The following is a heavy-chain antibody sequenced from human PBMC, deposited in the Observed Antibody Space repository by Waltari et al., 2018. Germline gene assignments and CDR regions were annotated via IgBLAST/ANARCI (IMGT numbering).Heavy chain of an antibody. CDR1: GHTFTSYG. D-gene: IGHD4-17*01. CDR2: MNPNSGNT. J-gene: IGHJ4*02. Sequence: QVQLVQSGAEVKKPGASVKFSCKAPGHTFTSYGSHWVRQATGQGLEWMGWMNPNSGNTDYAQKFQGRVTMTRNTSRSTAYKELSSLRSEDTAVYYCARGMTTRRGISLRFDYWGQGTLVTVSS. V-gene: IGHV1-8*02. CDR3: ARGMTTRRGISLRFDY.